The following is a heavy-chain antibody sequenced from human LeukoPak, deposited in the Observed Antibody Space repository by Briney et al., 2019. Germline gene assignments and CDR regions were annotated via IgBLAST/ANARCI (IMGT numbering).Heavy chain of an antibody. CDR2: ISSSGSTI. V-gene: IGHV3-48*03. D-gene: IGHD3-3*01. CDR1: GFTFRSYA. J-gene: IGHJ5*02. Sequence: GGSLRLSCAASGFTFRSYAMSWVRQAPGKGLEWVSYISSSGSTIYYADSVKGRFTISRDNAKNSLYLQMNSLRAEDTAVYYCARVRRSPNWFDPWGQGTLVTVSS. CDR3: ARVRRSPNWFDP.